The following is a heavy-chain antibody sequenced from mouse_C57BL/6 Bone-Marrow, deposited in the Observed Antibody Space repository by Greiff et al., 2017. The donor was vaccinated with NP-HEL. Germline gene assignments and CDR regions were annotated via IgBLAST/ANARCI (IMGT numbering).Heavy chain of an antibody. Sequence: QVQLKQSGAELVRPGSSVKLSCKASGYTFTSYWMHWVKQRPIQGLEWIGNIDPSDSETHYNQKFKDKATLTVDKSSSTAYMQLSSLTSEDSAVYYCARCYYYGSSPMDYWGQGTSVTVSS. D-gene: IGHD1-1*01. J-gene: IGHJ4*01. CDR3: ARCYYYGSSPMDY. CDR1: GYTFTSYW. CDR2: IDPSDSET. V-gene: IGHV1-52*01.